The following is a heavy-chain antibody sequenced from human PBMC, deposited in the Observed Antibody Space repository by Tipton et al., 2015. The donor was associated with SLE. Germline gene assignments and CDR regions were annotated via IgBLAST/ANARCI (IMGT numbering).Heavy chain of an antibody. CDR3: ARSGIGVVKFFDN. CDR2: IKQDGSEK. Sequence: SLRLSCAASGFSFSTFSSYTMNWVRQAPGKGLEWVANIKQDGSEKYYVDSVKGRFTITRDNAKNSLYLQMNSLRAEDTAVYYCARSGIGVVKFFDNWGQGALGSASS. J-gene: IGHJ4*02. D-gene: IGHD3-3*01. V-gene: IGHV3-7*01. CDR1: GFSFSTFSSYT.